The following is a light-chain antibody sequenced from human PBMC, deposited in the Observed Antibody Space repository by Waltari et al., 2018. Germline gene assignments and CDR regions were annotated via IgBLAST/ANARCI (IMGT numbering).Light chain of an antibody. CDR1: QSVSSN. V-gene: IGKV3-15*01. Sequence: EIVMTQSPATLSVSPGERATLSCRASQSVSSNLAWYQQKPGQAPRPLVYGASTRATGIPARFSGSGSGTEFTLTISSLQSEDFAVYYCQQYKNWPPSPWTFGQGTKVEIK. CDR2: GAS. CDR3: QQYKNWPPSPWT. J-gene: IGKJ1*01.